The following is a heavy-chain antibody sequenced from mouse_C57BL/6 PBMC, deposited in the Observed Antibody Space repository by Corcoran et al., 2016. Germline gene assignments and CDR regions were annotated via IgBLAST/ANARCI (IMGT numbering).Heavy chain of an antibody. J-gene: IGHJ4*01. CDR3: ARTYYSNYERAYAMDY. CDR1: GYTFTDYY. CDR2: IYPGSGNT. V-gene: IGHV1-76*01. D-gene: IGHD2-5*01. Sequence: QVQLKQSGAELVRPGASVKLSCKASGYTFTDYYINWVKQRPGQGLEWIARIYPGSGNTYYNEKFKGKATLTAEKSSSTAYMQLSSLTSEDSAVYFCARTYYSNYERAYAMDYWGQGTSVTVSS.